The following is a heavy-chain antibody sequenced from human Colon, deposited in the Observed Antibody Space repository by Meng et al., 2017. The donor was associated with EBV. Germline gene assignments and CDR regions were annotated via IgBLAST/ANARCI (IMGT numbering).Heavy chain of an antibody. CDR1: GGSMSSGNYY. Sequence: VQRQGSGPGLVEPSQTLSLTCIVSGGSMSSGNYYWSWIRQPPGKGLEWIGYIHHSGSAYYNPSLKSRVSISVDTSKNQFSLNLNSMTAADTAVYYCASFDHIPRRNYFDYWGQGTLVTVSS. D-gene: IGHD2-21*01. CDR3: ASFDHIPRRNYFDY. J-gene: IGHJ4*02. CDR2: IHHSGSA. V-gene: IGHV4-30-4*01.